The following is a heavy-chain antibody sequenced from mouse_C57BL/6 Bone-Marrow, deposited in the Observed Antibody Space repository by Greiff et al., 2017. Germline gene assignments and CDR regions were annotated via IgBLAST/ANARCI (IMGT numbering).Heavy chain of an antibody. CDR1: GYAFSSSW. CDR3: AREQLRLQLDY. V-gene: IGHV1-82*01. CDR2: IYPGDGDT. Sequence: QVQLQQSGPELVKPGASVKISCKASGYAFSSSWMNWVKQRPGKGLEWIGRIYPGDGDTNYNGKFKGQATLTADKSSSTAYMQLSSLTSEDSAVYFCAREQLRLQLDYWGQGTSVTVSS. J-gene: IGHJ4*01. D-gene: IGHD3-2*02.